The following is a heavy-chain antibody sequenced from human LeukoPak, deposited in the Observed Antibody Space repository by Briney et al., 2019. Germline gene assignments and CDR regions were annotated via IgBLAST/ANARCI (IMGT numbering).Heavy chain of an antibody. CDR1: GYTFTGYY. Sequence: ASVKVSCKXSGYTFTGYYMHWVRQAPRQGLEWMGRINPNSGGTNYAQKFQGRVTMTRDTSISTAYMELSRLRSDDTAVYYCARYSSSYRNHGYDYWGQGTLVTVSS. CDR3: ARYSSSYRNHGYDY. V-gene: IGHV1-2*06. D-gene: IGHD6-13*01. CDR2: INPNSGGT. J-gene: IGHJ4*02.